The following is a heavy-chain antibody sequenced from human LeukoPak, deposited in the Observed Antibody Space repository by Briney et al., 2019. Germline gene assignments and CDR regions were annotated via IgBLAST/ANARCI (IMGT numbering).Heavy chain of an antibody. V-gene: IGHV3-23*01. CDR2: ISGSGGST. Sequence: PGGSLRLSCAASGFTFSSYAMSWVRQAPGKGLEWVSAISGSGGSTYYADSVKGRFTISRDNSMNTLYLQVNSLRAEDTAVYYCARDISYCSSTSCPGAFDIWGQGTTVKVSS. CDR3: ARDISYCSSTSCPGAFDI. CDR1: GFTFSSYA. D-gene: IGHD2-2*01. J-gene: IGHJ3*02.